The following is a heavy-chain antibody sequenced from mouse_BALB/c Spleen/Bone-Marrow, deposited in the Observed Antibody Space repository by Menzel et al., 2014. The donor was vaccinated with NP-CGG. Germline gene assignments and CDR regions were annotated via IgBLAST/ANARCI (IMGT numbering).Heavy chain of an antibody. J-gene: IGHJ2*01. CDR2: ISSGGSYT. Sequence: EVQLVESGGGLVKPGGSLKLSCAASGFTFSSYAMSWVRQTPEKRLEWVATISSGGSYTYYPDSVKGRFTISRDNAKNTLYLQMSSLRSEDTAMYYCARSGVLGYYFGGQGTTLTVSS. D-gene: IGHD2-3*01. V-gene: IGHV5-9-3*01. CDR3: ARSGVLGYYF. CDR1: GFTFSSYA.